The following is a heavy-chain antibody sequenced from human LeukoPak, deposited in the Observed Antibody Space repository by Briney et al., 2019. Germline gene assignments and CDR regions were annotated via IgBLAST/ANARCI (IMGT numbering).Heavy chain of an antibody. J-gene: IGHJ6*02. CDR1: GGSISSYY. CDR2: IYYSGGT. CDR3: ARSDTLAAAGPHYYYSGMDV. D-gene: IGHD6-13*01. V-gene: IGHV4-59*08. Sequence: SETLSLTCTVSGGSISSYYWSWIRQPPGKGLEWIGYIYYSGGTNYNPSLKSRVTISVDTSKNQFYMTLSSVTDADTAVYYCARSDTLAAAGPHYYYSGMDVWGQGTTVTVSS.